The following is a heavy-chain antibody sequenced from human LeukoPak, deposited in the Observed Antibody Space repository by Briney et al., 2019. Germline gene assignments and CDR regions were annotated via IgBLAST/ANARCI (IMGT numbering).Heavy chain of an antibody. CDR3: ARTPSSHRRWANFDY. Sequence: ASVKVSCKASGYTFTIYGISWVRQAPGQGLEWMGWISAYNGNTNYAQKLQGRVTMTTDTSTSTAYMELRSLRSDDTAVYYCARTPSSHRRWANFDYWGQGTLVTVSS. D-gene: IGHD6-13*01. J-gene: IGHJ4*02. CDR1: GYTFTIYG. V-gene: IGHV1-18*01. CDR2: ISAYNGNT.